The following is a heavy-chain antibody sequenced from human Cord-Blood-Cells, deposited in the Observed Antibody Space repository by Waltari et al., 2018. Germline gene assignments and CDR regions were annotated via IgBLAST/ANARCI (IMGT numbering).Heavy chain of an antibody. CDR2: IIPIFGTA. V-gene: IGHV1-69*01. J-gene: IGHJ3*02. CDR3: ARDGPGEMKSNAFDI. Sequence: QVQLVQSGAAVKKPGSSVKVSCKASGGTFSSYALSWVRPAPGQGLEWMGGIIPIFGTANYAQKFQGRVTITADESTTTAYMELSSLRSEDTAVYYCARDGPGEMKSNAFDIWGQGTMVTVSS. D-gene: IGHD3-10*01. CDR1: GGTFSSYA.